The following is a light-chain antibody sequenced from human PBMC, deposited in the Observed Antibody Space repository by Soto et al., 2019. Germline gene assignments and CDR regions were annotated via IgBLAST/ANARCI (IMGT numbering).Light chain of an antibody. J-gene: IGLJ1*01. V-gene: IGLV2-14*01. CDR2: EAN. CDR1: SSDVGGYNY. Sequence: QSALTQPASVSGSPGQSITISCTGTSSDVGGYNYVSWYQHHPGKAPKLIIYEANNRPSGLSNRFSGSKSGNTASLTISGLQAEDEADYYCSSYRSGSTPYVFGTGTKLTVL. CDR3: SSYRSGSTPYV.